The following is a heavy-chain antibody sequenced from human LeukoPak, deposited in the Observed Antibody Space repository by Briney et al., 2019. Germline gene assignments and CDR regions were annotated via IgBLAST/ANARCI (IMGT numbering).Heavy chain of an antibody. CDR1: GGSISSYY. J-gene: IGHJ4*02. Sequence: PSETLSLTCTVSGGSISSYYWSWIRQPPAKGLEWIGYIYYSGSTNYNPSLKSRVTISVDTSKNQFSLKLSSVTAADTAVYYCARGGSSWIRYFDWSPDYWGQGTLVTVSS. D-gene: IGHD3-9*01. CDR3: ARGGSSWIRYFDWSPDY. CDR2: IYYSGST. V-gene: IGHV4-59*01.